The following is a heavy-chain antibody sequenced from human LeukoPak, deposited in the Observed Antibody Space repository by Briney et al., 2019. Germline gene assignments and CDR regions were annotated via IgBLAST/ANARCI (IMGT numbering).Heavy chain of an antibody. J-gene: IGHJ5*02. V-gene: IGHV5-51*01. CDR3: ARQTGKVGATTSLGFDP. CDR2: IYPGDSDT. D-gene: IGHD1-26*01. Sequence: GESLKISCKGSGYSFTSYWIGWVRQMPGKGLEWMGIIYPGDSDTRYSPSFQGQVTISADKSISTAYLQWSSLKASDTAMYYCARQTGKVGATTSLGFDPWGKGPLVTVSS. CDR1: GYSFTSYW.